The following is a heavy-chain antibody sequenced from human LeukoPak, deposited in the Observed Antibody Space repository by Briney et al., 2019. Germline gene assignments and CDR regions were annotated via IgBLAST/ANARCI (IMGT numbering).Heavy chain of an antibody. CDR3: ARVGILRFPSNWFDP. Sequence: PSETLSLTCTVSGASISSYYWSWIRQPTGKGLEWIGYIYYSGSTRYNPSLKSRVTISVDTSKNQFSLKLSSVTAADTAVYYCARVGILRFPSNWFDPWGQGTLVTVYS. CDR1: GASISSYY. J-gene: IGHJ5*02. D-gene: IGHD3-3*01. V-gene: IGHV4-59*01. CDR2: IYYSGST.